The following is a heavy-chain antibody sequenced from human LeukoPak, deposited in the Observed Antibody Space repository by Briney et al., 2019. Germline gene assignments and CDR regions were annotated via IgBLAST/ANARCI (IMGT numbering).Heavy chain of an antibody. V-gene: IGHV3-30-3*01. Sequence: SGGSLRLSCAASGFTFSSYAMHWVRQAPGKGLEWVAVISYDGSNKYYADSVKGRFTISRDNSKNTLYLQMNRLRAEDTAVYYCARGRGDWFDPWGQGTLVTVSS. CDR1: GFTFSSYA. CDR2: ISYDGSNK. J-gene: IGHJ5*02. CDR3: ARGRGDWFDP. D-gene: IGHD3-10*01.